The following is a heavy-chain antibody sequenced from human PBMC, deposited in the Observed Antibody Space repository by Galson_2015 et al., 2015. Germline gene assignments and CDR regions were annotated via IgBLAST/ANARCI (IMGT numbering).Heavy chain of an antibody. Sequence: SLRLSCAASGFTFSSYSMNWVRQAPGKGLEWVSSISSSSSYIYYADSVKGRFTISRDNAKNSLYLQMNSLRAEDTAVYYCARGPLSTMIVVVFDYWGQGTLVTVSS. CDR2: ISSSSSYI. D-gene: IGHD3-22*01. V-gene: IGHV3-21*01. J-gene: IGHJ4*02. CDR1: GFTFSSYS. CDR3: ARGPLSTMIVVVFDY.